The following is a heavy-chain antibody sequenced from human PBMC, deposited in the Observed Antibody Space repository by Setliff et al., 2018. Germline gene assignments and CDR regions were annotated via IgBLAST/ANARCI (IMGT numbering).Heavy chain of an antibody. J-gene: IGHJ6*03. CDR1: GDSISSRTYY. V-gene: IGHV4-61*09. Sequence: SETLSLTCTVSGDSISSRTYYWSWIRQPAGKGLEWIGHIYTSWSTIYNPSLKSRLTISLDTSKNQFSLNLSSVTAADTAVYYCARMSGFQYMDVWGKGTTVTVSS. CDR2: IYTSWST. D-gene: IGHD3-3*01. CDR3: ARMSGFQYMDV.